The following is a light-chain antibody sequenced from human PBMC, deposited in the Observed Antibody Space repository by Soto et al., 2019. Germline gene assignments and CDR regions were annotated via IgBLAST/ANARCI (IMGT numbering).Light chain of an antibody. CDR2: GAS. CDR3: QQYSSWVT. Sequence: EIVMTQSPVTLSLSPGDTATLSCRASQSITSNLAWYQQKPGQPPRLLIYGASTRATGIPARFSSSGSGTEFTLTISNLQSEDFAVYYCQQYSSWVTFGGGTQLEIE. CDR1: QSITSN. J-gene: IGKJ4*01. V-gene: IGKV3-15*01.